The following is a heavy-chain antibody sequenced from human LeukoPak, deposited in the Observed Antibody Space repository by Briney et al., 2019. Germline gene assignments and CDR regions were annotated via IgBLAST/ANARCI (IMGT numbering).Heavy chain of an antibody. Sequence: SVTVSFKASGGTFSTYAINWVRQAPGQGLEWMGGIIPIFGTANYAQKFQGRVTITADESTTTAYMDLSSLRSEDTAVYYCARRAPTLDGSNLYYFDYWGQGTLVTVSS. CDR2: IIPIFGTA. J-gene: IGHJ4*02. D-gene: IGHD5-24*01. CDR3: ARRAPTLDGSNLYYFDY. V-gene: IGHV1-69*01. CDR1: GGTFSTYA.